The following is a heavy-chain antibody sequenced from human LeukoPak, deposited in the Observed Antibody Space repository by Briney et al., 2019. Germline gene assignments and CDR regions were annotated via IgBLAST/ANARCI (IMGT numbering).Heavy chain of an antibody. CDR1: GFTFTTYA. J-gene: IGHJ4*02. Sequence: GGSLRLSCAASGFTFTTYAMNWVRQAPGKGLEWVAAISGSGGSSYHADSVKGRFTISRDNSKNTLLLQMNSLRGEDTAVYYCAKARLGDYYFDYWGQGTLVTVSS. CDR2: ISGSGGSS. D-gene: IGHD4-17*01. V-gene: IGHV3-23*01. CDR3: AKARLGDYYFDY.